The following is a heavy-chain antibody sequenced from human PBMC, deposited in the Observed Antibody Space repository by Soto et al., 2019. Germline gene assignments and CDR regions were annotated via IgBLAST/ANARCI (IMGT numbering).Heavy chain of an antibody. CDR3: ARGQYPYVYHYYYMDV. CDR2: ISSSGSMI. Sequence: AGGSLRLSCAASGFTFSDYYMSWIRQAPGKGLEWVSYISSSGSMIYYADSVKGRFTISRDNAKNSLYLQMNSLRAEDTAVYYCARGQYPYVYHYYYMDVWGKGTTVTVSS. J-gene: IGHJ6*03. D-gene: IGHD3-16*01. V-gene: IGHV3-11*01. CDR1: GFTFSDYY.